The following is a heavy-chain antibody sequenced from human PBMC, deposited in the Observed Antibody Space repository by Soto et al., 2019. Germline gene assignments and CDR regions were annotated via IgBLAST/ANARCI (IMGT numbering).Heavy chain of an antibody. D-gene: IGHD2-2*02. J-gene: IGHJ4*02. V-gene: IGHV1-3*01. CDR3: ARGRRSCNGNNCYTEFDF. Sequence: ASVKVSCKSSGHIFTDFGIHWVRQAPGQRLEWLGWIISVNDKTLYSPRFQGRLAITRDTSANTAYMDLYSLRSEDSAVYYCARGRRSCNGNNCYTEFDFWGQGYLVTVSS. CDR2: IISVNDKT. CDR1: GHIFTDFG.